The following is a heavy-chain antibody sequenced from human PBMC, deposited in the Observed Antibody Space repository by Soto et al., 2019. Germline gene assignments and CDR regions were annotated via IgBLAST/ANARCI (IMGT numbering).Heavy chain of an antibody. CDR2: IYCSGST. CDR3: ARDLFEGYCSGGSCHYDAFDI. D-gene: IGHD2-15*01. Sequence: SETLSLTCTVSGGSIGSYYWSWIRQPPGKGLEWIGYIYCSGSTNYNPSLKSRVTISVDTSKNQFSLKLSSVTAADTAVYYCARDLFEGYCSGGSCHYDAFDIWGQGTMVT. V-gene: IGHV4-59*01. J-gene: IGHJ3*02. CDR1: GGSIGSYY.